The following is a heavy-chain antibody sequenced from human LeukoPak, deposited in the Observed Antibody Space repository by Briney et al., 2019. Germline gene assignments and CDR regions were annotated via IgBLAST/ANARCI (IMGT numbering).Heavy chain of an antibody. V-gene: IGHV3-48*03. D-gene: IGHD3-16*02. CDR3: ARVRYQTADY. CDR2: ISSSGRTI. CDR1: GFTFSSYE. J-gene: IGHJ4*02. Sequence: GRSLRPSCAAAGFTFSSYEMNWVSQAPGKWLEWDSYISSSGRTIYYADSVKGRFTISRDNAKNSLYLQMNSLRAEDTAVYYCARVRYQTADYWGQGTLVTVAS.